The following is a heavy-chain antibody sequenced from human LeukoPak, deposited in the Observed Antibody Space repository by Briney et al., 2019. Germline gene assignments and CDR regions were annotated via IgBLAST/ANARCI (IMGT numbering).Heavy chain of an antibody. CDR1: GFSLSTSGVG. CDR3: AHSLGYCSGGSCYSKGYYYGMDV. V-gene: IGHV2-5*01. Sequence: SGPTLVNPTQTLTLTCTFSGFSLSTSGVGVGWIRQPPGKALEWLALIYWNDDKRYSPSLKSRLTITKDTSKNQVVLTMTNMDPVDTATYYCAHSLGYCSGGSCYSKGYYYGMDVWGQGTTVTVPS. D-gene: IGHD2-15*01. J-gene: IGHJ6*02. CDR2: IYWNDDK.